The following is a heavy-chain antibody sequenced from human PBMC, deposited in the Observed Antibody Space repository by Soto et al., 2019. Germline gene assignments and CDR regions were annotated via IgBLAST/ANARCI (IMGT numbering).Heavy chain of an antibody. D-gene: IGHD2-8*01. CDR2: INPKSGGT. CDR1: GYSFTDYH. Sequence: GASVKVSCKASGYSFTDYHIHWVRQAPGQGLEWLGRINPKSGGTSTAQKFQGWVTMTRDRSISTVYMELTRLRSDDTAVYFCAGAHSTDCSNGVCSFFYNHEMDVWGQGTTVTVSS. V-gene: IGHV1-2*04. J-gene: IGHJ6*02. CDR3: AGAHSTDCSNGVCSFFYNHEMDV.